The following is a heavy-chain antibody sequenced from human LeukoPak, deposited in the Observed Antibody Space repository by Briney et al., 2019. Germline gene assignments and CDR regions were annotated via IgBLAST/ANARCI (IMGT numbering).Heavy chain of an antibody. J-gene: IGHJ4*02. CDR3: ARRALYSSGWYTDY. V-gene: IGHV4-59*08. CDR1: GGSINSYY. D-gene: IGHD6-19*01. CDR2: IFYTGST. Sequence: PSETLSLTCTVSGGSINSYYWSWIRQPPGRGLEWIGYIFYTGSTNYNPSLQSRVTISVDTSKNQFSLKLSSVTAADTAVYYCARRALYSSGWYTDYWGQGTLVTVSS.